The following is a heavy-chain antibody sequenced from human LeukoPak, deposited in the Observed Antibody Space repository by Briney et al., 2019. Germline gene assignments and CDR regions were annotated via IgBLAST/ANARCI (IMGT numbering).Heavy chain of an antibody. V-gene: IGHV1-69*13. D-gene: IGHD3-10*01. CDR2: IIPIFGTA. J-gene: IGHJ6*02. CDR3: ARGNYYGSGSYYKDYYYYYGMDV. CDR1: GGTFSSYA. Sequence: SVKVSCKASGGTFSSYAISWVRQAPGQGLEWMGGIIPIFGTANYAQKFQGRVTITADESTSTAYMELSSLRSEDTAVYYCARGNYYGSGSYYKDYYYYYGMDVWGQGTTVTVSS.